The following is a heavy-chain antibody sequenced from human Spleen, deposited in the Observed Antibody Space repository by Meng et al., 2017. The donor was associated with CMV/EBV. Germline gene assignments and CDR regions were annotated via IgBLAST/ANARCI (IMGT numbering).Heavy chain of an antibody. J-gene: IGHJ4*02. CDR2: ISTSGVYK. CDR3: TREGGNYPYYFDY. CDR1: GFTFSGYS. V-gene: IGHV3-21*03. D-gene: IGHD4-11*01. Sequence: GGSLRLSCVGSGFTFSGYSMSWVRQAPGKGLEWVSSISTSGVYKYEADSLKGRFTISRDNGKNSVYLQMNSLKTEDTAVYYCTREGGNYPYYFDYWGQGTLVTVSS.